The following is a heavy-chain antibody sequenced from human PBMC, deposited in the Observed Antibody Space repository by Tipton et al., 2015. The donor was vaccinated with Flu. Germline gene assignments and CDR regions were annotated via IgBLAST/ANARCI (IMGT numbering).Heavy chain of an antibody. Sequence: TLSLTCTVSDNSISGFYWSWLRQTPGKGLEYVAHLFPGVTNYSSPSFRGGVRISMEMSKREFSLTMDSVTTADTAIYFCSRGPDNAKTLTWVRGILVTVSS. CDR2: LFPGVTN. J-gene: IGHJ4*02. V-gene: IGHV4-59*01. D-gene: IGHD1-1*01. CDR3: SRGPDNAKTLT. CDR1: DNSISGFY.